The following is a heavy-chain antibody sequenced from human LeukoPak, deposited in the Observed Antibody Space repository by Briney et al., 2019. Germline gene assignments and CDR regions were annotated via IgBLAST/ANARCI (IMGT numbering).Heavy chain of an antibody. CDR1: GFTVSSNY. J-gene: IGHJ4*02. V-gene: IGHV3-53*01. CDR3: AEGIHFSDYYESRGYSVDY. CDR2: IYSDGST. Sequence: PGGSLRLSCAASGFTVSSNYMTWVRQAPGRGLEWVSVIYSDGSTYYADSVKGRFTISRDNSKNTLYLQMNSLRAEDTAVYYCAEGIHFSDYYESRGYSVDYWGQGTLVTVSS. D-gene: IGHD3-22*01.